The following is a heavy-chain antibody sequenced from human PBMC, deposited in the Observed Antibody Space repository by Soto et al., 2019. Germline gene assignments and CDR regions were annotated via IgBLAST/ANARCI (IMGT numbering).Heavy chain of an antibody. CDR3: ARDWKCSGGDCIDAFDI. CDR2: ISTYNGLT. D-gene: IGHD2-21*02. CDR1: GYTFTTYG. J-gene: IGHJ3*02. V-gene: IGHV1-18*01. Sequence: QVQLVQSGAEVKKPGASVKVSCKASGYTFTTYGISWVRQAPGQGLEWKGWISTYNGLTKYALKLQGRATMTTDTSTTTVYMELRSLRSDDTAVYYCARDWKCSGGDCIDAFDIWGQGTMVTVSS.